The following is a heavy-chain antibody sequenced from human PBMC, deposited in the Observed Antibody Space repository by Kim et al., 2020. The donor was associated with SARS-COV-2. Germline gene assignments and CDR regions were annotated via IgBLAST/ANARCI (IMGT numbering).Heavy chain of an antibody. D-gene: IGHD5-18*01. Sequence: AGSVKGRFTISRDDSKNTRYLQMNRLRAENTAVYYCAKLGYSYGFDAFDIWGQRTMGTVSS. V-gene: IGHV3-23*01. CDR3: AKLGYSYGFDAFDI. J-gene: IGHJ3*02.